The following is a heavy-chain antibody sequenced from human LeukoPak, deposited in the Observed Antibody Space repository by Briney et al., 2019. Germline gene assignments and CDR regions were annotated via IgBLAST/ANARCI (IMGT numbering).Heavy chain of an antibody. J-gene: IGHJ4*02. CDR2: ISWNSGSI. V-gene: IGHV3-9*01. D-gene: IGHD3-10*01. Sequence: SLRLSCAASGFTFDDYAMHWVRQAPGKGLEWVSGISWNSGSIDYADSVKGRFTISRDNAKNSLYLQMNSLRAEDTALYYCAKDWNYDGSGSFWDWGQGTLVTVSS. CDR1: GFTFDDYA. CDR3: AKDWNYDGSGSFWD.